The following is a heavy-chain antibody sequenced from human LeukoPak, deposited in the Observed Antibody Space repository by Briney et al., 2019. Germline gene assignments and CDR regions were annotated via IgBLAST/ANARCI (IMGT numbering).Heavy chain of an antibody. J-gene: IGHJ4*02. CDR3: ARDGGTYYHVPYYFDY. CDR1: GYTFTSYG. Sequence: ASVKVSCKASGYTFTSYGISWVRQAPGQVLEWMGWISAYNGNTNYAQKLQGRVTMTTDTSTSTAYMDLRSLRSDDTAVYYCARDGGTYYHVPYYFDYWGQGTLVTVSS. D-gene: IGHD1-26*01. V-gene: IGHV1-18*01. CDR2: ISAYNGNT.